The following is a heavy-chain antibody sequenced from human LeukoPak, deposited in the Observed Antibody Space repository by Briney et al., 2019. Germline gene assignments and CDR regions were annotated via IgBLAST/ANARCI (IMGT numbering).Heavy chain of an antibody. CDR3: AKAPVTTCRGAFCYPFDY. CDR2: INPNSGGT. D-gene: IGHD2-15*01. J-gene: IGHJ4*02. Sequence: ASVKVSCKASGYTFTGYYMHWVRQAPGQGLEWMGWINPNSGGTNYAQRSQGRVTMTRDTAISTAYMELSGLRSDDTAVYYCAKAPVTTCRGAFCYPFDYWGLGTLVTVSS. CDR1: GYTFTGYY. V-gene: IGHV1-2*02.